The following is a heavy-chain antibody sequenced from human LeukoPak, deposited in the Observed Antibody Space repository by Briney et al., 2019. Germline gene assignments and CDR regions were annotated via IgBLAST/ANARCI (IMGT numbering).Heavy chain of an antibody. CDR1: GFTFSTYW. D-gene: IGHD3-22*01. J-gene: IGHJ3*02. Sequence: PGGSLRLSCAASGFTFSTYWVHWVRQAPGKGLAWVSRITSDGSSTSYADSVKGRFTISRDNTKNTLYLQMKGLRAEDTAVYYCARAVSTYDSSGDYLDAFDIWGQGTMVTVSS. V-gene: IGHV3-74*01. CDR3: ARAVSTYDSSGDYLDAFDI. CDR2: ITSDGSST.